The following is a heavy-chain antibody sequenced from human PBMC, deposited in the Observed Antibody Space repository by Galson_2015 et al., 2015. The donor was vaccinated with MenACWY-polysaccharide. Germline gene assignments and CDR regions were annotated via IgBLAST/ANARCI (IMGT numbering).Heavy chain of an antibody. CDR2: ISNDGSSN. J-gene: IGHJ4*02. Sequence: SLRLSCAASGFTFSTYAMHWVREAPGKGLVWVAVISNDGSSNYYAASVKGRFTISRDNSKNTLYLQMNSLRLEEAAIYYCARDRAEFLTGRSNYVDLWGPGTL. D-gene: IGHD3-9*01. CDR1: GFTFSTYA. CDR3: ARDRAEFLTGRSNYVDL. V-gene: IGHV3-30-3*01.